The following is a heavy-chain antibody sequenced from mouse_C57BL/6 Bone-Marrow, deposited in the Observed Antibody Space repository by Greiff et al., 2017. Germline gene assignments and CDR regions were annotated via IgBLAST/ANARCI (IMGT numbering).Heavy chain of an antibody. D-gene: IGHD2-3*01. V-gene: IGHV5-17*01. CDR3: ARGVYDGSYGWYFDV. Sequence: EVKLLESGGGLVKPGGSLKLSCAASGFNFSDYGMHWVRQAPEKGLEWVAYISSGSSTIYYADTVKGRFTISRDNAKNTLFLQMTSLRSEDTAMYYCARGVYDGSYGWYFDVWGTGTTVTVSS. CDR1: GFNFSDYG. J-gene: IGHJ1*03. CDR2: ISSGSSTI.